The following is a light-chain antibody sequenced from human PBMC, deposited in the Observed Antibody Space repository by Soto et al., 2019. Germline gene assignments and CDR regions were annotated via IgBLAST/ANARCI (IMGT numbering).Light chain of an antibody. J-gene: IGKJ4*01. Sequence: EIVMTQSPVTLSVSAGEGATLSCRASQGISSNLAWYQQKPGQAPRLLIFGASTRATGIPARFSGSGSETEFALTINTLQSEDFVVYYCQQYHNWPLTFGGGTKVEIK. CDR3: QQYHNWPLT. CDR2: GAS. CDR1: QGISSN. V-gene: IGKV3-15*01.